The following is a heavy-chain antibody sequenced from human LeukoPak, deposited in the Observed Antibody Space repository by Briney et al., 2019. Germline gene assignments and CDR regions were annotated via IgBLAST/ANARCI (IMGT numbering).Heavy chain of an antibody. CDR3: AAQAAGQGDDAFDI. D-gene: IGHD6-13*01. J-gene: IGHJ3*02. V-gene: IGHV3-48*03. CDR1: GFTFSSYE. Sequence: PGGSLRLSCAASGFTFSSYEMNWVRQAPGKGLEWVSYISSSGSTIYYADSVKGRFTISRDNAKNSLYLQMNSLRAEDTAVYYCAAQAAGQGDDAFDIWGQGTMVTVSS. CDR2: ISSSGSTI.